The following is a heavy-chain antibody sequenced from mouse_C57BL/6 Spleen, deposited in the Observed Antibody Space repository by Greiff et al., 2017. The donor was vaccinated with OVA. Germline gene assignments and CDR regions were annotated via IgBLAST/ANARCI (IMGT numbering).Heavy chain of an antibody. J-gene: IGHJ2*01. D-gene: IGHD3-1*01. CDR3: TRSGYPYFDY. CDR1: GYTFTDYE. V-gene: IGHV1-15*01. Sequence: VQLQQSGAELVRPGASVTLSCKASGYTFTDYEMHWVKQTPVHGLEWIGAIDPETGGTAYNQKFKGKAILTADKSSSTAYMELRSLTSEDSAVYYCTRSGYPYFDYWGQGTTLTVSS. CDR2: IDPETGGT.